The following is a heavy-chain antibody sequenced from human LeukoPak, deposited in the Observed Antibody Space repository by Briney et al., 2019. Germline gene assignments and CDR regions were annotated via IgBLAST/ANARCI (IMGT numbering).Heavy chain of an antibody. CDR3: AKEYSSSSVGWFDP. D-gene: IGHD6-13*01. CDR1: GFTFSGYA. V-gene: IGHV3-23*01. CDR2: ISGSGGST. Sequence: PGGSLSLSCAPAGFTFSGYAMSWVRQAPGKGLEWVSSISGSGGSTYYADSVKGRFTISRDNSKNTLYLQMNSLRAEDTAVYYCAKEYSSSSVGWFDPWGQGTLVTVSS. J-gene: IGHJ5*02.